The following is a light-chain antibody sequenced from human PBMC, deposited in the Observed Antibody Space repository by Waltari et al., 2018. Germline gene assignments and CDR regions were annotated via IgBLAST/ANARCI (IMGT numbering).Light chain of an antibody. Sequence: QLVVTQSPSASAPLGASVKLTCTLSSGHSSNIVAWLQQRPEKGPRYLMKVNSDGSHIKGDDIPDRCSGSSSGAERYLTSSSLQPDDEADYYCQTGGHGTWVFGGGTTLTVL. CDR1: SGHSSNI. V-gene: IGLV4-69*01. CDR3: QTGGHGTWV. CDR2: VNSDGSH. J-gene: IGLJ3*02.